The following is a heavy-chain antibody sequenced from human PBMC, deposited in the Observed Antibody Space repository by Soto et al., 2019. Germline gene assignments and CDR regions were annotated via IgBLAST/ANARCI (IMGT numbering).Heavy chain of an antibody. V-gene: IGHV4-59*01. CDR1: SDSISSYY. J-gene: IGHJ4*02. D-gene: IGHD6-13*01. CDR2: ISYSGST. Sequence: SETLTLTCTVSSDSISSYYWSWIRQPPGKRLEWIGYISYSGSTDYNPSLKSRVTISGDTSKNQFSLKVSSVTAADTAVYYCARGTSWQLPFDYWGQGTLVTVSS. CDR3: ARGTSWQLPFDY.